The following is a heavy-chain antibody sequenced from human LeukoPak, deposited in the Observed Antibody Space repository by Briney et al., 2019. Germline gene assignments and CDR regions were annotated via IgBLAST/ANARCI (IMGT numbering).Heavy chain of an antibody. CDR3: ARDTPNKRGYSYGFDY. D-gene: IGHD5-18*01. V-gene: IGHV1-2*02. Sequence: ASVKVSCKASGYTFTGYYMHWVRQVPGQGLEWMGWINPNSGGTNYAQKFQGRVTMTRDTSISTAYMELSRLRSDDTAVYYCARDTPNKRGYSYGFDYWGQGTLVTVSS. J-gene: IGHJ4*02. CDR2: INPNSGGT. CDR1: GYTFTGYY.